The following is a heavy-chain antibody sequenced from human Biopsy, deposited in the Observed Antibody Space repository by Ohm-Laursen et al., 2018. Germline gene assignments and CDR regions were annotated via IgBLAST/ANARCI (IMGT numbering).Heavy chain of an antibody. CDR1: GFSFSSYG. V-gene: IGHV3-30*03. J-gene: IGHJ6*02. CDR3: ARAYPPPGRRLVVVAGDFDV. Sequence: SLRLSCSASGFSFSSYGMHWVRQAPGKGLEWVAVISDDGRNKYYIDSVRGRFTISRDNAKNSLYLQMNSLRAEDTAVYYCARAYPPPGRRLVVVAGDFDVWGQGTTVTVSS. CDR2: ISDDGRNK. D-gene: IGHD2-15*01.